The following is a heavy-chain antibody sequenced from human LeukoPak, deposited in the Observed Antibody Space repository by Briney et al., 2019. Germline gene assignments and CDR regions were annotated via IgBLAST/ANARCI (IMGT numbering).Heavy chain of an antibody. Sequence: GALRLSCAASGFTFRSFAMSWVRQAPGKGLEWVSAISGSGGAPYYADSVKGRFTTSRDNSKNTVYPQMNSLRAEDTGIYFCARQLGYCSDGTCYFDYWGQGTLVTVSS. V-gene: IGHV3-23*01. D-gene: IGHD2-15*01. CDR2: ISGSGGAP. J-gene: IGHJ4*02. CDR1: GFTFRSFA. CDR3: ARQLGYCSDGTCYFDY.